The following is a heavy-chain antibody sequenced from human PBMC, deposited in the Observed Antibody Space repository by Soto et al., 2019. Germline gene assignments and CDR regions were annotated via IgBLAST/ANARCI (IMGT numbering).Heavy chain of an antibody. J-gene: IGHJ4*02. D-gene: IGHD3-22*01. CDR2: IKSKTDGGTT. Sequence: PGGSLRLSCAASGFTFSNAWMSWVRQAPGKGLEWVGRIKSKTDGGTTDYAAPVKGRFTISRDDSKNTLYLQMNSLKTEDTAVYYCTTEDYYYDSSGPPAFDYWGQGTLVTVSS. V-gene: IGHV3-15*01. CDR1: GFTFSNAW. CDR3: TTEDYYYDSSGPPAFDY.